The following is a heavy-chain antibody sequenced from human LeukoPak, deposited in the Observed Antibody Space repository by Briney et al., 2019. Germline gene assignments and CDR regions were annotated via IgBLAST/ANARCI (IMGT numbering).Heavy chain of an antibody. J-gene: IGHJ1*01. CDR1: GFTFSSYS. D-gene: IGHD3-3*01. CDR2: ISSSSSYI. CDR3: ARDDGITIFGVVTVEYFQH. Sequence: PGGSLRLSCAASGFTFSSYSMTWVRQAPGKGLEWVSSISSSSSYIYYADSVKGRFTISRDNAKNSLYLQMNSLRAEDTAVYYCARDDGITIFGVVTVEYFQHWGQGTLVTVSS. V-gene: IGHV3-21*01.